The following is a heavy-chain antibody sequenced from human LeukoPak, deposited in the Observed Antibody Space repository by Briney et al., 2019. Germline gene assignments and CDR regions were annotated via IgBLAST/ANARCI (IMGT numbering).Heavy chain of an antibody. CDR3: ARGYWGEYQLLSGGVWYYYGMDV. V-gene: IGHV4-34*01. J-gene: IGHJ6*02. CDR1: GGSFSGYY. Sequence: SETLSLTCAVYGGSFSGYYWSWIRQPPGKGLEWIGEINHSGSTNYNPSLKSRVTISVDTSKNQFSLKLSSVTAADTVVYYCARGYWGEYQLLSGGVWYYYGMDVWGQGTTVTVSS. CDR2: INHSGST. D-gene: IGHD2-2*01.